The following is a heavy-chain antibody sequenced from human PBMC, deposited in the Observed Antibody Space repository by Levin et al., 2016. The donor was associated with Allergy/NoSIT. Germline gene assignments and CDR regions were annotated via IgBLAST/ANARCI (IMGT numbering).Heavy chain of an antibody. CDR2: INPNSGGT. V-gene: IGHV1-2*02. Sequence: ASVKVSCKASGYTFTGYYMHWVRQAPGQGLEWMGWINPNSGGTNYAQKFQGRVTMTRDTSISTAYMELSRLRSDDTAVYYCARDIGTWQLWFTMDYWGQGTLVTVSS. CDR3: ARDIGTWQLWFTMDY. CDR1: GYTFTGYY. D-gene: IGHD5-18*01. J-gene: IGHJ4*02.